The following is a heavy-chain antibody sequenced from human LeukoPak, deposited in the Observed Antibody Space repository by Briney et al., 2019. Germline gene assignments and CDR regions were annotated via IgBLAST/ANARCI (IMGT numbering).Heavy chain of an antibody. V-gene: IGHV4-34*01. D-gene: IGHD3-16*02. CDR3: ARGYPDYDYVWGSYRMGYYFDY. CDR1: GGSFSGYY. J-gene: IGHJ4*02. Sequence: SETLSLTCAVYGGSFSGYYWSWIRQPPGKGLEWIGEINHSGSTSYNPSLKSRVTISVDTSKNQFSLKLSSVTAADTAVYYCARGYPDYDYVWGSYRMGYYFDYWGQGTLVTVSS. CDR2: INHSGST.